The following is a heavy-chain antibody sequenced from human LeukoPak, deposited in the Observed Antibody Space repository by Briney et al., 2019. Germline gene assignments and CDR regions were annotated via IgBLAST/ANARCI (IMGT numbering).Heavy chain of an antibody. D-gene: IGHD3-10*01. Sequence: GESLKISFKGSGSSFTSYWIGWVRPMPGKGLGWMGIIYPGDSDTRYSPSFQGQVTISADKSISTAYLQWSSLKASDTAMYYCARQSMYYYGSGSFPLDFDYWGQGTLVTVSS. CDR1: GSSFTSYW. V-gene: IGHV5-51*01. CDR3: ARQSMYYYGSGSFPLDFDY. CDR2: IYPGDSDT. J-gene: IGHJ4*02.